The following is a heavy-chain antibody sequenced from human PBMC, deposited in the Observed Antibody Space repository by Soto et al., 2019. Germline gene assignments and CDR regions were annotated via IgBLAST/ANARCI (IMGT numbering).Heavy chain of an antibody. V-gene: IGHV4-34*01. CDR3: ARGDDYGDFNYYYYGMDV. Sequence: SETLSLTCAVYGGSFSGYYWSWIRQPPGKGLEWIGEINHSGSTNYNPSLKSRVTISVDTSKNQFSMKLSSVTAADTAVYYCARGDDYGDFNYYYYGMDVWGQGTTVTVSS. CDR1: GGSFSGYY. D-gene: IGHD4-17*01. CDR2: INHSGST. J-gene: IGHJ6*02.